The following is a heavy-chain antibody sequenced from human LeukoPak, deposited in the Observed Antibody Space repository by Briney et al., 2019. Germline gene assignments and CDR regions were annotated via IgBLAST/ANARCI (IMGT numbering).Heavy chain of an antibody. Sequence: GASVKVSCKASGYTFTGYYMHWVRQAPGQGLEWMGWINPNSGGTNYAQKFQGRVTMTRDTSISTAYMELSRLRSDDTAVYYCAVGYCTNGVCYWEGASWFDPWGQGTLVTVSS. CDR3: AVGYCTNGVCYWEGASWFDP. CDR2: INPNSGGT. J-gene: IGHJ5*02. D-gene: IGHD2-8*01. CDR1: GYTFTGYY. V-gene: IGHV1-2*02.